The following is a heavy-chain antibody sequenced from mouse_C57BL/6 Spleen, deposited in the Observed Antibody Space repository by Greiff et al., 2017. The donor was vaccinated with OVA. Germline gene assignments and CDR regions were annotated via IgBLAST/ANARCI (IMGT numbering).Heavy chain of an antibody. D-gene: IGHD1-1*01. Sequence: VNVVESGAELVKPGASVKMSCKASGYTFTTYPIEWMKQNHGKSLEWIGNFHPYNDDTKYNEKFKGKATLTVEKSSSTVYLELSRLTSDDSAVYYCARKYYGSSYVWFAYWGQETLVTVSA. CDR2: FHPYNDDT. J-gene: IGHJ3*01. V-gene: IGHV1-47*01. CDR3: ARKYYGSSYVWFAY. CDR1: GYTFTTYP.